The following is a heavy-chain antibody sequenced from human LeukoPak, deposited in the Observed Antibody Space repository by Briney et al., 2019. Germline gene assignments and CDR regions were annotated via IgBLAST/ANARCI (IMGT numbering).Heavy chain of an antibody. CDR3: AKRPSDYGDYVSYFDY. D-gene: IGHD4-17*01. CDR1: GFTFISYG. Sequence: GGSLRLSCEASGFTFISYGMHWVRQAQGKGLGWVGVISDDGRSKDYADSVKGRFTISRDNSKDTLYLQMNSLRDEDTAVYYCAKRPSDYGDYVSYFDYWGQGTLVTVSS. J-gene: IGHJ4*02. V-gene: IGHV3-30*18. CDR2: ISDDGRSK.